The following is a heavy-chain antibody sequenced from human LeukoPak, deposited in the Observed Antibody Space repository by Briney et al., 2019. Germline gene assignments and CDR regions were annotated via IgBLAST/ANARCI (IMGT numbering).Heavy chain of an antibody. CDR2: IWYDGSNK. CDR3: ASTSGWYEPIDY. J-gene: IGHJ4*02. Sequence: AGGSLRLSCAASGFTFSSYGMHWVRQAPGKRLEWVAVIWYDGSNKYYADSVKGRFTISRDNSKNTLYLQMNSLRAEDTAVYYCASTSGWYEPIDYWGQGTLVTVSS. CDR1: GFTFSSYG. V-gene: IGHV3-33*01. D-gene: IGHD6-19*01.